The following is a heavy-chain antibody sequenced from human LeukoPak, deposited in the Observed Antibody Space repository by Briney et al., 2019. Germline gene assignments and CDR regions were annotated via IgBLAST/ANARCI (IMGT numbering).Heavy chain of an antibody. CDR1: GYTFTGSY. V-gene: IGHV1-2*02. Sequence: GASVKVSCKASGYTFTGSYIHWVRRAPGQGLEWMGWINPNSGGTSSAQRFQGRVTMTRDTSVSTAYMELSRLRSDDTVLYYCARETGYCSGGRCYFIYWGQGTLVTVSS. CDR3: ARETGYCSGGRCYFIY. J-gene: IGHJ4*02. CDR2: INPNSGGT. D-gene: IGHD2-15*01.